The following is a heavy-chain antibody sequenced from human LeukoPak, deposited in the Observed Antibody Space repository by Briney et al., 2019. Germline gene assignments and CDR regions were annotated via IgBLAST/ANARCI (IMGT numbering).Heavy chain of an antibody. Sequence: PGGSLRLSCAASGFTFSSYWMNWARQAPGKGLEWVASINHNGNVNYYVDSVKGRFTISRDNAKNSLYLQMSNLRAEDTAVYYCARDLTGGTIWGGGIDYWGQGTLVTVSS. CDR3: ARDLTGGTIWGGGIDY. CDR1: GFTFSSYW. D-gene: IGHD2-8*01. V-gene: IGHV3-7*01. J-gene: IGHJ4*02. CDR2: INHNGNVN.